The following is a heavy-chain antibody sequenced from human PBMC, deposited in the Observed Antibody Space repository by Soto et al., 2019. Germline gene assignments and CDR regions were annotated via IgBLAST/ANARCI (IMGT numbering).Heavy chain of an antibody. J-gene: IGHJ6*02. Sequence: VQLVQSGAEVKKPGASVKVSCKASGYTFTSYGISWVRQAPGQGLEWMGWISAYNGNTNYAQKLQGRVTMTTDTFTSTAYMELRSLRSDDTAVYYCARDAPAVDDYYYYGMDVWGQGTTVTVSS. CDR2: ISAYNGNT. V-gene: IGHV1-18*04. CDR1: GYTFTSYG. CDR3: ARDAPAVDDYYYYGMDV. D-gene: IGHD2-2*01.